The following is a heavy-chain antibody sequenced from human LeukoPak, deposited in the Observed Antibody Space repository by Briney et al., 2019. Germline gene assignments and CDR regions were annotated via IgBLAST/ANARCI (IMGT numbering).Heavy chain of an antibody. CDR1: GFSFSRYW. CDR3: ARDSSAERGQQLAN. V-gene: IGHV3-7*01. CDR2: IKEDGSEK. J-gene: IGHJ4*02. Sequence: PGGSLRLSCAASGFSFSRYWMSWVRQAPGKGLEYIANIKEDGSEKYYVDSVKGRSIISRDNARNSLFLQMNSLRVEDTAVYYCARDSSAERGQQLANWGQGTLVIVSS. D-gene: IGHD6-13*01.